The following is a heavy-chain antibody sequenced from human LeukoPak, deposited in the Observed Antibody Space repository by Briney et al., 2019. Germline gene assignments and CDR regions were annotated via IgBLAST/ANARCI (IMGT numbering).Heavy chain of an antibody. D-gene: IGHD3-16*01. CDR3: AREGYVGRPVDY. Sequence: SETLSLTCTVSGGSISSSSYYWGWIRQPPGKGLEWIGSIYYSGSTYYSPSLKSRVTISVDTSKNQFSLKLSSVTAADTAVYYCAREGYVGRPVDYWGQGTLVTVSS. CDR2: IYYSGST. J-gene: IGHJ4*02. CDR1: GGSISSSSYY. V-gene: IGHV4-39*07.